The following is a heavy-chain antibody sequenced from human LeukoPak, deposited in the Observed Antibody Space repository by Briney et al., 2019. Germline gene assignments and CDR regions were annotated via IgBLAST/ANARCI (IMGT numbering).Heavy chain of an antibody. D-gene: IGHD3-22*01. CDR3: ARHLGRAYYDTSGYYYSAFDI. Sequence: SETLSLICTVSGGSITSYYWSWLRQPPGKGLEWIGDIYYSGSTNYNPSLKSRVTMSVDTCKNQFSLRLSSVTAADTAVYYWARHLGRAYYDTSGYYYSAFDIGGQGTMVTVSS. CDR2: IYYSGST. J-gene: IGHJ3*02. V-gene: IGHV4-59*08. CDR1: GGSITSYY.